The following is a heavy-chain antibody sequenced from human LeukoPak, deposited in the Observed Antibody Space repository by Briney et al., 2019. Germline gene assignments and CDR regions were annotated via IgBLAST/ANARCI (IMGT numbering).Heavy chain of an antibody. CDR1: GGSISSSMYY. CDR3: ARHQPFDP. CDR2: IYYSGST. Sequence: SETLSLTCIVSGGSISSSMYYWSWIRQPPGKGLEWIGYIYYSGSTNYNPSLKSRVTISVDTSKNQFSLKLSSVTAADTAVYYCARHQPFDPWGQGTLVTVSS. J-gene: IGHJ5*02. V-gene: IGHV4-61*01.